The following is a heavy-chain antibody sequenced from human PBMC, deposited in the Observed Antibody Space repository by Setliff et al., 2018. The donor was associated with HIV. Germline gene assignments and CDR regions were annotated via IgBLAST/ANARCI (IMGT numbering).Heavy chain of an antibody. V-gene: IGHV3-30*02. Sequence: GGSLRLSCAASGFRFSVYSMHWVRQAPGKGLEWVAFIRYDGSNIYYADSVKGRFTISRDNSKNTLYLQMNSLRAEDTAVYYCAKDRYYDSSGSPFDYWGQGTLVTVS. J-gene: IGHJ4*02. CDR1: GFRFSVYS. D-gene: IGHD3-22*01. CDR2: IRYDGSNI. CDR3: AKDRYYDSSGSPFDY.